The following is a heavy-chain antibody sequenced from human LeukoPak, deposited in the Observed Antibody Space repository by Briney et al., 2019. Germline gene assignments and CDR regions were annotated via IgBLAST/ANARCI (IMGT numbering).Heavy chain of an antibody. D-gene: IGHD2-2*01. V-gene: IGHV3-23*01. CDR1: GFSFSNYG. J-gene: IGHJ6*03. CDR2: ISGAGGAT. Sequence: GGSLRLSCAASGFSFSNYGMSWVRQAPGKGLEWVSAISGAGGATYYADSVKGRFTISRDNSKNTFFLQMSSLRAEDTAVYYCASPVGYCSSTSCPDPSRYYYYMDVWGKGTTVTISS. CDR3: ASPVGYCSSTSCPDPSRYYYYMDV.